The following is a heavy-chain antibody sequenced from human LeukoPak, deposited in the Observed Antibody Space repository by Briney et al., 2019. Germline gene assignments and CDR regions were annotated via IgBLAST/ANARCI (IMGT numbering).Heavy chain of an antibody. CDR1: GYTFTSYG. V-gene: IGHV1-18*01. J-gene: IGHJ4*02. CDR3: ASVDYYDSSGYYPRAY. Sequence: AASVKVSCKASGYTFTSYGISWVRQAPGQGLEWMGWISAYNGNTNYAQKLQGRVTMTTDTSTSIAYMELRSLRSDDTAVYYCASVDYYDSSGYYPRAYWGQGTLVTVSS. CDR2: ISAYNGNT. D-gene: IGHD3-22*01.